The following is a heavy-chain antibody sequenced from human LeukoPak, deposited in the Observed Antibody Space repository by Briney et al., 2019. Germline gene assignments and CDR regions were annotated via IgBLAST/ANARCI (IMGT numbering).Heavy chain of an antibody. CDR3: ATIGYCSGGSCYPAPPHFDY. J-gene: IGHJ4*02. CDR2: IDPSDSYT. V-gene: IGHV5-10-1*01. D-gene: IGHD2-15*01. CDR1: GYSFTSYW. Sequence: GESLKISCKGSGYSFTSYWISWVRQMPGKGLEWMGRIDPSDSYTNYSPSFQGHVTISADQSNITAYLQWSSLKASDTAMYYCATIGYCSGGSCYPAPPHFDYWGQGTLVTVSS.